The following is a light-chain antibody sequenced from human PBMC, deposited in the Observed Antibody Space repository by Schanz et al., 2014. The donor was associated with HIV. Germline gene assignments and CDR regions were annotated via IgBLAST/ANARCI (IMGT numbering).Light chain of an antibody. CDR1: QGIRND. CDR2: AAS. V-gene: IGKV1-6*01. J-gene: IGKJ1*01. Sequence: AIQMTQSPSSLSASVGDRVTITCRASQGIRNDLGWYQQKPGKAPKLLIYAASSLQSGVPSRFSGSGSGTDFTLTISSLQPEDFAPYYCLQDYNYPPFGQGTKVEVK. CDR3: LQDYNYPP.